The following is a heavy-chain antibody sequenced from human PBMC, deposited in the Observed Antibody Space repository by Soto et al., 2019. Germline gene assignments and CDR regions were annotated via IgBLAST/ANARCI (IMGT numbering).Heavy chain of an antibody. CDR1: GDTRTDFS. J-gene: IGHJ6*02. D-gene: IGHD2-21*01. CDR3: ATSEGDCGGVSCYNYFYYYGMDV. CDR2: LSVGNGDT. Sequence: GASVKVSCKASGDTRTDFSMHWVRQAPGQRPEWMGWLSVGNGDTKYSQKFQGRVTITRDTSARTAYMELSNLRSEDTAVYYCATSEGDCGGVSCYNYFYYYGMDVWGQGTTVTVSS. V-gene: IGHV1-3*01.